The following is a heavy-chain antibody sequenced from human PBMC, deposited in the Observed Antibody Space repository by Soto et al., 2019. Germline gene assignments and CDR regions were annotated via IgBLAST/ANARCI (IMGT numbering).Heavy chain of an antibody. V-gene: IGHV4-39*01. J-gene: IGHJ3*02. CDR1: GGSISSSSYY. D-gene: IGHD5-12*01. CDR3: ARSYSGYDYPAFDI. Sequence: SETLSLTCTVSGGSISSSSYYWGWIRQPPGKGLEWIGSIYYSGSTYYNPSLKSRVTISVDTSKNQFSLQLNSVTPEDTAVYYCARSYSGYDYPAFDIWGQGTMVTVSS. CDR2: IYYSGST.